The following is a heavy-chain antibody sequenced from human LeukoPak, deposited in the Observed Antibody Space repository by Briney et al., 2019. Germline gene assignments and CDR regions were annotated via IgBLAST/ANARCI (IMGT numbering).Heavy chain of an antibody. Sequence: GGSLRLSCAASGFTFSSYEMNWGRQAPGRGLEWVSYISSSGSTIYYADSVKGRFTISRDNAKNSLYLQMNSLRAEDTAVYYCARLRGWTYGMDVWGQGTTVTVSS. CDR1: GFTFSSYE. CDR2: ISSSGSTI. V-gene: IGHV3-48*03. J-gene: IGHJ6*02. CDR3: ARLRGWTYGMDV. D-gene: IGHD6-19*01.